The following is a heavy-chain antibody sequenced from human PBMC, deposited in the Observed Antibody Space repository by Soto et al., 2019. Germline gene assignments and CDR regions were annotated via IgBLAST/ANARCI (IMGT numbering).Heavy chain of an antibody. D-gene: IGHD2-15*01. J-gene: IGHJ6*02. CDR1: GYTFTSYA. CDR2: INAGNGNT. CDR3: AREAEHCSGGSCYSWPFYYYYGMDV. V-gene: IGHV1-3*01. Sequence: ASVKVSCKASGYTFTSYAMHWVRQAPGQRLEWMGWINAGNGNTKYSQKFQGRVTITRDTSASTAYMELSSLRSGDTAVYYCAREAEHCSGGSCYSWPFYYYYGMDVWGQGTTVTVS.